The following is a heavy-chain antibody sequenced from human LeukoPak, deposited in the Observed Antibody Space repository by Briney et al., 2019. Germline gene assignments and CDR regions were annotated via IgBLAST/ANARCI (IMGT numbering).Heavy chain of an antibody. CDR3: ARLAFYSGGSYNFDY. J-gene: IGHJ4*02. CDR1: GGSISSSDYY. Sequence: SETLSLTCTVSGGSISSSDYYWGWLRQPPGKGLEWIGSIYYSGSADYNPSLKSRVTIFVDTSKNQFSLNLSSVTAADTAVYYCARLAFYSGGSYNFDYWGQGTLVTVSS. D-gene: IGHD2-15*01. CDR2: IYYSGSA. V-gene: IGHV4-39*01.